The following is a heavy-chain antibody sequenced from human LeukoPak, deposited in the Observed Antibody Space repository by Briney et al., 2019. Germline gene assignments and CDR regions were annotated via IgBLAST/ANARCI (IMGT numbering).Heavy chain of an antibody. CDR1: GFTFSSYA. CDR3: AKGEHRGYDSNWFDR. Sequence: GGSLRLSCAASGFTFSSYAMSSVRQAPGKGLEWVSAISGSGGGTYYADSVKGRSTISRDNSKNTLYLQMNSLRAEDTAVYYCAKGEHRGYDSNWFDRWGKGTLVTVS. V-gene: IGHV3-23*01. J-gene: IGHJ5*02. CDR2: ISGSGGGT. D-gene: IGHD5-12*01.